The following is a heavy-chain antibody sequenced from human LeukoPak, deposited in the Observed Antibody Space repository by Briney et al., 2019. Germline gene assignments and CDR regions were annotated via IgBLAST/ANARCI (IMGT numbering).Heavy chain of an antibody. J-gene: IGHJ6*03. CDR3: ARGRALNYYYMDV. CDR1: GDSVSSDH. V-gene: IGHV4-59*02. CDR2: IYYDGST. Sequence: WETLSLTCSVSGDSVSSDHWSWVRQPPGKGLEWIGHIYYDGSTKYNPSLKRRVTLSVDTTKNQFSLKLSSVTTADTAVYYCARGRALNYYYMDVWGKGTTVTASS.